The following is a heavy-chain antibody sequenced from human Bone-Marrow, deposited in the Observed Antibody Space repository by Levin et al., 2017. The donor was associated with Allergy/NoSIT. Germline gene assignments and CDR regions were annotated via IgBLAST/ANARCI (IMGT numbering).Heavy chain of an antibody. CDR2: ISYDGSNK. D-gene: IGHD6-13*01. J-gene: IGHJ3*02. Sequence: GESLKISCAASGFTFSSYAMHWVRQAPGKGLEWVAVISYDGSNKYYADSVKGRFTISRDNSKNTLYLQMNSLRAEDTAVYYCARDTSHSSWKTKVVSAFDIWGQGTMVTVSS. CDR1: GFTFSSYA. V-gene: IGHV3-30*04. CDR3: ARDTSHSSWKTKVVSAFDI.